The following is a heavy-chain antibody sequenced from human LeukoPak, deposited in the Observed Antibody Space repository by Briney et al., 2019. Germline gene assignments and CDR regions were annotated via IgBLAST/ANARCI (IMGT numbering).Heavy chain of an antibody. Sequence: GVSVKVSCKASGYTFTSYDINWVRQATGQGLEWMGWMNPNSGNTGYAQKFQGRVTITRNTSISTAYMELSSLRSEDTAVYYCARGVDYYGSGSYLAVHYYFDYWGQGTLVTVSS. CDR3: ARGVDYYGSGSYLAVHYYFDY. D-gene: IGHD3-10*01. V-gene: IGHV1-8*03. CDR2: MNPNSGNT. J-gene: IGHJ4*02. CDR1: GYTFTSYD.